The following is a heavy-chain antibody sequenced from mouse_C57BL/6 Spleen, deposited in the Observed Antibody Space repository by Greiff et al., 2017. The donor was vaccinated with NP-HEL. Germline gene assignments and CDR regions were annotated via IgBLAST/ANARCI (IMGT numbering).Heavy chain of an antibody. CDR2: IWTGGGT. CDR3: ARTLYDYDGYFDY. J-gene: IGHJ2*01. D-gene: IGHD2-4*01. V-gene: IGHV2-9-1*01. CDR1: GFSLTSYA. Sequence: VHLVESGPGLVAPSQSLSITCTVSGFSLTSYAISWVRQPPGKGLEWLGVIWTGGGTNYNSALKSRLSISKDNAKSQVFLKMNSLQTDDTARYYCARTLYDYDGYFDYWGQGTTLTVSS.